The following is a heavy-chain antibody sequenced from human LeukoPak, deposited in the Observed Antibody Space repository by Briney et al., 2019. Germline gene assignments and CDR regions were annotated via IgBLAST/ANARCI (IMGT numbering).Heavy chain of an antibody. CDR2: ISNGGSI. Sequence: GGSLRLSCAASGFSISSYALHWVRQAPGKGLQYVSGISNGGSIDYANSVKGRFTISRDNSKNTLYLQMGSLRPEDMAVYYCARDFSYGSGFDYWGQGVLVTVSS. D-gene: IGHD5-18*01. CDR1: GFSISSYA. J-gene: IGHJ4*02. CDR3: ARDFSYGSGFDY. V-gene: IGHV3-64*01.